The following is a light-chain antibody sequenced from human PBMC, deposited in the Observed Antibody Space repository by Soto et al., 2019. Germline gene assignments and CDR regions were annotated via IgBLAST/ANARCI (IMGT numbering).Light chain of an antibody. J-gene: IGKJ1*01. V-gene: IGKV1-13*02. CDR2: GAS. Sequence: AIQLTQSPSSLSASVGDRVTITCRASQGIKTALAWYQQKPGKPPNLLIYGASSLQGGVQSRFSGSGSGTDFTLTISRLQPEDFATYYCQQYSSYPVTFGQGTKVDIK. CDR3: QQYSSYPVT. CDR1: QGIKTA.